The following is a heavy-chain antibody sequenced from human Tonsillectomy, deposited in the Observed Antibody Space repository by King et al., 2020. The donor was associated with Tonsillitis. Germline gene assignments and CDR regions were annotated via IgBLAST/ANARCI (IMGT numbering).Heavy chain of an antibody. D-gene: IGHD1-14*01. Sequence: VQLVESGGGFVQPGGSLRLSCAASGFTFSSYAMNWVRQPAGGGLEWVSGISGSGGNTDYADSVKGRFTISRDNSKNMLYLQMNSLEAEDTAVYYCAKDGRGNPYYMDVWGKGTTVTVSS. CDR1: GFTFSSYA. CDR2: ISGSGGNT. V-gene: IGHV3-23*04. J-gene: IGHJ6*03. CDR3: AKDGRGNPYYMDV.